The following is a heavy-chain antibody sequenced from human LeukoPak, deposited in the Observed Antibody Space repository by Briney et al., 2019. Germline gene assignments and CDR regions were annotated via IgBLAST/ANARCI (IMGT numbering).Heavy chain of an antibody. Sequence: SETLSLTCAVSGYSISSGYYWGWSRQPPGKGLEWIGSIYHSGSTYYNPSLNSRVTISVDTSKNQFSLKLSSVTAADTAVYYCARGPIIVVVTRPLYGMDVWGQGTTVTVSS. D-gene: IGHD2-21*02. V-gene: IGHV4-38-2*01. CDR3: ARGPIIVVVTRPLYGMDV. CDR2: IYHSGST. CDR1: GYSISSGYY. J-gene: IGHJ6*02.